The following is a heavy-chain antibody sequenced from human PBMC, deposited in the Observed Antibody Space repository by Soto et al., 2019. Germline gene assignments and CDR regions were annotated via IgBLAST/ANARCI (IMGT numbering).Heavy chain of an antibody. CDR3: ARGRAYCTNGVCYHGYYYGMDV. CDR2: INYSGST. V-gene: IGHV4-30-4*01. CDR1: GGSISGCDYY. D-gene: IGHD2-8*01. Sequence: SETLSLTCTVSGGSISGCDYYWSWIRQPPGKGLEWIGEINYSGSTYYNPSLKSRVTISVDTSKNQFSLKLSSVTAADTAVYYCARGRAYCTNGVCYHGYYYGMDVWGQGTTVTVSS. J-gene: IGHJ6*02.